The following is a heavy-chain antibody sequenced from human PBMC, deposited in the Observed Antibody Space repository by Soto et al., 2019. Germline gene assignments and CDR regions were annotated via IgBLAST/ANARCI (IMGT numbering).Heavy chain of an antibody. J-gene: IGHJ4*02. D-gene: IGHD1-1*01. Sequence: SETLSLTCTVSGGSISNYYWSWIRQPPGRGLEWIGHIFYSGSTNYNPSLKSRVTISVNTSKNQFSLKLTSVTAADTAVYYCARVDKQLGTTFFDYWGQGILVTVSS. CDR2: IFYSGST. CDR3: ARVDKQLGTTFFDY. V-gene: IGHV4-59*12. CDR1: GGSISNYY.